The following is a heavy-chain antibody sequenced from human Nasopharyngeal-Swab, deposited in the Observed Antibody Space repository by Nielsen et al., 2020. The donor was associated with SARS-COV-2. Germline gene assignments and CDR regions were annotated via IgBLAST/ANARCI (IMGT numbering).Heavy chain of an antibody. CDR1: GFTFSSYA. V-gene: IGHV3-30-3*01. CDR3: ARRSSRCTDV. Sequence: GGSLRLSCAASGFTFSSYAMHWVRQAPGKGLEWVAVISYDGSNKYYADSVKGRFTISRDNSKNTLYLQMNSLRAEDTAVYYCARRSSRCTDVWGQGTTVTVSS. J-gene: IGHJ6*02. D-gene: IGHD2-2*01. CDR2: ISYDGSNK.